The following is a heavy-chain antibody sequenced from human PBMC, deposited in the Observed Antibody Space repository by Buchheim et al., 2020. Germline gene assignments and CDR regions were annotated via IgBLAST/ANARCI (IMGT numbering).Heavy chain of an antibody. CDR1: GFIFGDYY. CDR3: ARDLSGSYFD. J-gene: IGHJ4*02. CDR2: ISSSSYS. Sequence: QVQLVESGGGLVKPGGSLRLSCAASGFIFGDYYMNWMRQAPGKGLEWVSYISSSSYSNYTDSVQGRFTISRDNAKHSLFLQMNSLRAEDTAIYYCARDLSGSYFDWGQGTL. D-gene: IGHD3-10*01. V-gene: IGHV3-11*06.